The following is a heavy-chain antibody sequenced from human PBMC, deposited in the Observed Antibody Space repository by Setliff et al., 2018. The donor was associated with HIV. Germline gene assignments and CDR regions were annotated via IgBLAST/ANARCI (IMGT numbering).Heavy chain of an antibody. D-gene: IGHD5-18*01. J-gene: IGHJ4*02. CDR2: MYYSGST. CDR3: ARVFVDTAVLRVLEYYFDS. Sequence: SETLSLTCAVYGGSFSGYYWSWIRQPPGKGLEWIGSMYYSGSTYYTPYLKSRITISLDTFKNQFSLRMRSVTAADTAVYYCARVFVDTAVLRVLEYYFDSWGRGTLVTSPQ. CDR1: GGSFSGYY. V-gene: IGHV4-34*01.